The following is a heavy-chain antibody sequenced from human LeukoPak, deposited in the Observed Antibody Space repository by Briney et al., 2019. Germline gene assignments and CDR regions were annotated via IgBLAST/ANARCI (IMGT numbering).Heavy chain of an antibody. V-gene: IGHV1-18*01. CDR2: ISAYKGNT. CDR1: GWIFTTYC. Sequence: ASVKVSCKASGWIFTTYCSRWVRQAPGQGLEWMGWISAYKGNTNYAQKLQGRVTMTTETSTSTAYMELRSLRSDDTAVYYCAKQHCIGYYSPHYYYGIDFRGQGTTVTVSS. CDR3: AKQHCIGYYSPHYYYGIDF. D-gene: IGHD3-22*01. J-gene: IGHJ6*02.